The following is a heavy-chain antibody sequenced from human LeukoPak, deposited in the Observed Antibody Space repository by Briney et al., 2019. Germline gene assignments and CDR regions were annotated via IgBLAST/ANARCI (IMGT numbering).Heavy chain of an antibody. J-gene: IGHJ4*02. CDR3: ARYGDSSGYYTIFDY. CDR2: IYYSGST. CDR1: GGSISSYY. Sequence: SETLSLTCTVSGGSISSYYGSWIRQPPGKGLEWIGYIYYSGSTNYNPSLKSRVTISVDTSKNQFSLKLSSVTAADTAVYYCARYGDSSGYYTIFDYWGQGTLVTVSS. V-gene: IGHV4-59*08. D-gene: IGHD3-22*01.